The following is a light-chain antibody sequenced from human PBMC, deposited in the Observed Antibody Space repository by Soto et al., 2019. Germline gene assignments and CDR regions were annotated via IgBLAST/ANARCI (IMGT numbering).Light chain of an antibody. Sequence: QSALTQPASVSGSPGQSITISCTGTSSDVGGYNYVSWYQQHPGKAPKLMIYDVSNRPSGVSNRFSGSKSGNMASLTISGLQAEDEADYYCSSYTSSRGVFGGGTKVTVL. CDR3: SSYTSSRGV. V-gene: IGLV2-14*01. J-gene: IGLJ2*01. CDR1: SSDVGGYNY. CDR2: DVS.